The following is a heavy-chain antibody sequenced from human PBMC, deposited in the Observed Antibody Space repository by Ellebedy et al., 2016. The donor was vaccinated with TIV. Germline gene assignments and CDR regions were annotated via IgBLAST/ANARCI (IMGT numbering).Heavy chain of an antibody. J-gene: IGHJ4*02. CDR2: IKQDGSEK. D-gene: IGHD6-19*01. Sequence: GESLKISCAASGFTFSNYWMTWVRQAPGKGLEWVANIKQDGSEKYYVDSVKGRFSISRDNAKNSLYVQMNSLGPEDTAVYYCARDQWLGRAYYFDSWGQGTLVTVSS. V-gene: IGHV3-7*01. CDR3: ARDQWLGRAYYFDS. CDR1: GFTFSNYW.